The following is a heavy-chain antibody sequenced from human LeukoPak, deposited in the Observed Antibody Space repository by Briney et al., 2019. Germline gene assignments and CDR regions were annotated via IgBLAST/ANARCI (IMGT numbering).Heavy chain of an antibody. J-gene: IGHJ4*02. Sequence: GGSLRLSCAASGFTVSSNYMSWVRQAPGKGLEWVSLIYSGGRIFYADSVKGRFIISTDNSKNTLYLQMNSLRAEDTAVYYCASGFSYGQVDYWGQGTLVTVSS. V-gene: IGHV3-66*01. D-gene: IGHD5-18*01. CDR3: ASGFSYGQVDY. CDR1: GFTVSSNY. CDR2: IYSGGRI.